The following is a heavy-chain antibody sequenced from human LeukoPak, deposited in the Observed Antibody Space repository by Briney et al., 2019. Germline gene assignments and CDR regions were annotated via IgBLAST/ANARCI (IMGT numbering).Heavy chain of an antibody. CDR2: IRYSESA. V-gene: IGHV4-39*01. Sequence: PSETLSLTCTVSGDSVSSTNYYWGWNRQPPGRGLEWIASIRYSESAYYSPSLKSRATISVDTSKNQFSLRLRSLTATDTAVYYCATQDSSHYWGQGTLVTVSS. J-gene: IGHJ4*02. D-gene: IGHD3-22*01. CDR3: ATQDSSHY. CDR1: GDSVSSTNYY.